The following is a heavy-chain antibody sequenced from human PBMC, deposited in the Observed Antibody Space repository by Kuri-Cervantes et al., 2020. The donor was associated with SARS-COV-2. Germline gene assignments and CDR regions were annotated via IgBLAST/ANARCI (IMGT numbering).Heavy chain of an antibody. Sequence: GGSLRLSCAASGFTFSSYAMSWVRQAPGKGLEWVSAISGSGGSTYYADSVKGRFTISRDNSKNTLYLQMNGLRAEDTAVYYYAKEFLGKYDFWSGYRDAFDIWGQGTMVTVSS. V-gene: IGHV3-23*01. CDR2: ISGSGGST. CDR3: AKEFLGKYDFWSGYRDAFDI. CDR1: GFTFSSYA. D-gene: IGHD3-3*01. J-gene: IGHJ3*02.